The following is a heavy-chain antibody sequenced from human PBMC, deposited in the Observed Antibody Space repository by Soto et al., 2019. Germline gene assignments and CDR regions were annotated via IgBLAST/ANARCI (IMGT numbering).Heavy chain of an antibody. CDR1: GGSISSYY. V-gene: IGHV4-59*01. Sequence: QVQLQESGPGLVKPSETLSLTCTVSGGSISSYYWSWIRQPPGKGLEWIGYIYYSGSTNYNPSLKSRGTISVDTSKNQFSLKLSSVTAADTAVYYCARWLVGRGNWFDPWGQGTLVTVSS. J-gene: IGHJ5*02. CDR3: ARWLVGRGNWFDP. CDR2: IYYSGST. D-gene: IGHD6-19*01.